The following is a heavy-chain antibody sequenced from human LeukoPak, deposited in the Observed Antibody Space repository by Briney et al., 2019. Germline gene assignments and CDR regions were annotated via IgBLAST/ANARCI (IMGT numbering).Heavy chain of an antibody. CDR3: GRGMRDYYGLDY. J-gene: IGHJ4*02. CDR1: GYIFSSFW. Sequence: PGGSLRLSCAASGYIFSSFWMHWVRQVPGEGLVWVSHINSDGRKTDYADSVRGRFTISRDNAKNTLYLQMNRLTVEDTAVYYCGRGMRDYYGLDYWGQGILVTVSS. CDR2: INSDGRKT. V-gene: IGHV3-74*01. D-gene: IGHD3-10*01.